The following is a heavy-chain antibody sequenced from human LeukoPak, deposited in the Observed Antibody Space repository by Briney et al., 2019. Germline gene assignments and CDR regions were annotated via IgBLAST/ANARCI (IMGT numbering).Heavy chain of an antibody. CDR3: AKDASYSSSWYDY. CDR1: GFTFDDYA. J-gene: IGHJ4*02. Sequence: GGSLRLSCAASGFTFDDYAMHWVRQAPGKGLEWVSGISWSSGSIGYADSVKGRFTISRDNAKNSLYLQMNSLRAEDTALYYCAKDASYSSSWYDYWGQGNLVTVSS. CDR2: ISWSSGSI. D-gene: IGHD6-13*01. V-gene: IGHV3-9*01.